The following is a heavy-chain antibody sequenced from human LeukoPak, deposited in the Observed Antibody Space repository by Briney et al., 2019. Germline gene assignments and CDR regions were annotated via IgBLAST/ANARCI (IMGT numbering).Heavy chain of an antibody. CDR2: IYYSGST. D-gene: IGHD3-22*01. Sequence: PSETLSLTCTVSGDSMSSYYWSWIRQPPGKGLEWIGYIYYSGSTNYNPSLKSRVTISVDTSKNQFSLKLSSVTAADTAVYYCARVYYDSSGYYYYYMDVWGKGTTVTISS. CDR1: GDSMSSYY. CDR3: ARVYYDSSGYYYYYMDV. V-gene: IGHV4-59*01. J-gene: IGHJ6*03.